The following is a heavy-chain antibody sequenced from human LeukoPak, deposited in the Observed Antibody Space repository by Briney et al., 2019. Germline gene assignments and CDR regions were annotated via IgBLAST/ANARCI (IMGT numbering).Heavy chain of an antibody. Sequence: GGSLRLSCAASGFTFSSYWMSWVRQAPGKGLEGVANIKQDGSEKYYVDTVKGRFTISRDNAKNSLYLQLNSLRAEDTAVYYCAREHVLLWFGELKRSGMDVWGKGPTVTVPS. CDR1: GFTFSSYW. V-gene: IGHV3-7*03. CDR2: IKQDGSEK. J-gene: IGHJ6*04. D-gene: IGHD3-10*01. CDR3: AREHVLLWFGELKRSGMDV.